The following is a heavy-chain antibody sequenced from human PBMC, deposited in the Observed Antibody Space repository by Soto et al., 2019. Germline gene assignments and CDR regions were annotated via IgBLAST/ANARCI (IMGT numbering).Heavy chain of an antibody. CDR3: SKGSYGSETYYTRAKGNWFDP. J-gene: IGHJ5*02. CDR2: ISANGGST. D-gene: IGHD3-10*01. V-gene: IGHV3-23*01. CDR1: GFPVSMYV. Sequence: LRLSCAASGFPVSMYVMRWGRQTQGKGLEWVSSISANGGSTYYADSVKGRFTISRDNSENTLYLQMSSLRADDTAVYYCSKGSYGSETYYTRAKGNWFDPWGQGNLVTVSS.